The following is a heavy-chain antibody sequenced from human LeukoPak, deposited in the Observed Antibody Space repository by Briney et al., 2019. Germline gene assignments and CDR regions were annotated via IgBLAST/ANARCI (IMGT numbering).Heavy chain of an antibody. V-gene: IGHV4-59*08. J-gene: IGHJ4*02. CDR1: GDSISNYY. CDR3: ARYLTIGGNSYGFDY. Sequence: SETLSLTCTVSGDSISNYYWSWIRQPPGKGLEWIGYIYYRGSTNYNPSLKSRVTMSVDTSKNQFSLMLRSVTAADTAVYFCARYLTIGGNSYGFDYWGQGTLVTVSS. CDR2: IYYRGST. D-gene: IGHD5-18*01.